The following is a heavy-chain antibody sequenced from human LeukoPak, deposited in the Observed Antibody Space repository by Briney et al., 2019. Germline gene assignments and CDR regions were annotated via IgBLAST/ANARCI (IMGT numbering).Heavy chain of an antibody. CDR3: ARDWMYYDFWSGYPDY. V-gene: IGHV3-30-3*01. CDR2: ISYDGSNK. Sequence: PGGSLRLSCAASGFTFSSYAMHWVRQAPGKGLEWVAVISYDGSNKYYADSVKGRFTISRDNSKNTLYLQMNSLRAEDTAVYYCARDWMYYDFWSGYPDYWGQGTLVTVSS. D-gene: IGHD3-3*01. J-gene: IGHJ4*02. CDR1: GFTFSSYA.